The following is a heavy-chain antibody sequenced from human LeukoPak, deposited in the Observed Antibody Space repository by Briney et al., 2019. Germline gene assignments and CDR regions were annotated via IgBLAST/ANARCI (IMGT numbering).Heavy chain of an antibody. CDR2: IYYSGST. CDR1: GGSFSGYY. D-gene: IGHD3-10*01. J-gene: IGHJ4*02. CDR3: ARDPTLPHLRFGGDYYFDY. V-gene: IGHV4-59*01. Sequence: SETLSRTCAVYGGSFSGYYWSWIRQPPGKGLEWIGYIYYSGSTNYNPSLKSRVTISVDTSKNQFSLKLSSVTAADTAVYYCARDPTLPHLRFGGDYYFDYWGQGTLVTVSS.